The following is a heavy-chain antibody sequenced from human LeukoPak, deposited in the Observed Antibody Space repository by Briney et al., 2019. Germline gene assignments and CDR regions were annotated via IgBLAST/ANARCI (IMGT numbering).Heavy chain of an antibody. CDR3: ARVFYDSSAYYYDY. J-gene: IGHJ4*02. Sequence: GGSLRLSCAASGFTFSSYAMHWVRQAPGKGLEYVSAIGSTGGSTYYANSVKGGFTISRDNSKNTLFLQMGSLRAEDMAVYYCARVFYDSSAYYYDYWGQGTLVTVSS. D-gene: IGHD3-22*01. V-gene: IGHV3-64*01. CDR1: GFTFSSYA. CDR2: IGSTGGST.